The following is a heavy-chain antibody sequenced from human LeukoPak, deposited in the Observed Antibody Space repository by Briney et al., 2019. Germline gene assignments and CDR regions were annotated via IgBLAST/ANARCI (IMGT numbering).Heavy chain of an antibody. V-gene: IGHV4-59*01. CDR3: ARVFLEWDFDY. D-gene: IGHD3-3*01. CDR1: GGSISSYY. Sequence: PSETLSLTCTVSGGSISSYYWSWIRQPPGKGLEWIAYISDIGSTNYNPSLKSRVTISVDTSKNQFSLKLSSVTAADTAVYYCARVFLEWDFDYWGQGTLVTVSS. CDR2: ISDIGST. J-gene: IGHJ4*02.